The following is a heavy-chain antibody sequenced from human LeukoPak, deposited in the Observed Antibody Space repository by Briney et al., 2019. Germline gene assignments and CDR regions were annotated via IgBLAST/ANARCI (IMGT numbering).Heavy chain of an antibody. J-gene: IGHJ4*02. Sequence: SETLSLTCSVSGGSIESYYWSWIRQPPGKGLEFIGYIAASGTTKHNPSLKGRVTLSMDTSKNQFSLKLRSVTAADTAVYFCARFPYFEGFDYWGQRTQVIVSS. D-gene: IGHD3-9*01. V-gene: IGHV4-4*08. CDR3: ARFPYFEGFDY. CDR1: GGSIESYY. CDR2: IAASGTT.